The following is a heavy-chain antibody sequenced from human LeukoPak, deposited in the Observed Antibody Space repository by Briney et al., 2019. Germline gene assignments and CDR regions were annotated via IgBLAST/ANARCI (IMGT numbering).Heavy chain of an antibody. D-gene: IGHD3-3*01. V-gene: IGHV3-23*01. Sequence: GGSLGLSCAASGFTFAGHTMTWLRQAPGKGLEWVSIIGGRDDRTYYADSVEGRFTISRDNSKNILYLQISSLRAEDTAVYYCAKDPNPFYDFWSGYKWGQGTLVTVSS. CDR3: AKDPNPFYDFWSGYK. CDR1: GFTFAGHT. CDR2: IGGRDDRT. J-gene: IGHJ4*02.